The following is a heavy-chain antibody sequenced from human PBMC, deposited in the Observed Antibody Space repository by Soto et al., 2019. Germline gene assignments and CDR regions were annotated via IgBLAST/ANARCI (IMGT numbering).Heavy chain of an antibody. V-gene: IGHV1-18*01. CDR1: GYTFTSYG. J-gene: IGHJ6*02. CDR2: ISAYNGNT. Sequence: QVQLVQSGAEVKKPGASVKVSCKAPGYTFTSYGISWVRQAPGRGLEWMGWISAYNGNTNYAQKLHGRVTMSTDTSTSTAYMELSSLRSEDTAVYYCARDQGTYGMDAWGQGTPVTVSS. CDR3: ARDQGTYGMDA.